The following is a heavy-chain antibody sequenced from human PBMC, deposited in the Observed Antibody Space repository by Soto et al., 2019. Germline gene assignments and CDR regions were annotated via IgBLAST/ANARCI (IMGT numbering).Heavy chain of an antibody. CDR3: ARRLYYDSSGFEGGGMDV. CDR1: GGSISSSSYY. V-gene: IGHV4-39*01. D-gene: IGHD3-22*01. J-gene: IGHJ6*02. Sequence: ASETLSLTCTVSGGSISSSSYYWGWIRQPPGKGLEWIGSIYYSGSTYNNPSLKRRVNISVDTSNKQINLKLSSVTAADTAVYYCARRLYYDSSGFEGGGMDVWGQGTTVT. CDR2: IYYSGST.